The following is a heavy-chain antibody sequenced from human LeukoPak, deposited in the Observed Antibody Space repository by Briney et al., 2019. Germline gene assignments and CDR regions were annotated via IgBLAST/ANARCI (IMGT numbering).Heavy chain of an antibody. CDR2: IRYDGSNK. CDR1: GFTFSSYG. V-gene: IGHV3-30*02. CDR3: AKPEYSSGPPPD. Sequence: GGSLRLSCAASGFTFSSYGMHWVRLAPGKGLEWVAFIRYDGSNKYYADSVKGRFTISRDNSKNTLYLQMNSLRAEDTAVYYCAKPEYSSGPPPDWGQGTLVTVSS. J-gene: IGHJ4*02. D-gene: IGHD6-19*01.